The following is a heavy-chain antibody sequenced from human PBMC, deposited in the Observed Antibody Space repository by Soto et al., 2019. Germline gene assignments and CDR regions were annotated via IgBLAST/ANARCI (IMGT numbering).Heavy chain of an antibody. V-gene: IGHV4-31*03. J-gene: IGHJ6*03. D-gene: IGHD2-2*01. CDR3: ARDSYCSSTSCQGYYYYMDV. CDR1: GGSISSGGYY. CDR2: IYYSGST. Sequence: SETLSLTCTVSGGSISSGGYYWSWIRQHPGKGLEWIGYIYYSGSTYYNPSLKSRVTISVDTSKNQFSLKLSSVTAADTAVYYCARDSYCSSTSCQGYYYYMDVWGKGPTVTVSS.